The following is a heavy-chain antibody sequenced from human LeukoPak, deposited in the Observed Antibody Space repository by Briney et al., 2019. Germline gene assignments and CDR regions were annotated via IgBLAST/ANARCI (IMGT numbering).Heavy chain of an antibody. CDR1: GGSFSGYY. J-gene: IGHJ4*02. CDR2: INHSRST. D-gene: IGHD1-1*01. Sequence: PSETLSLTCAVYGGSFSGYYWSWIRQPPGKGLQWIGEINHSRSTNYNPSLKSRVTISVDTSKNQFSLKLSSVTAADTAVYYCARDKVTASGLQPDYWGQGTLVTVSS. CDR3: ARDKVTASGLQPDY. V-gene: IGHV4-34*01.